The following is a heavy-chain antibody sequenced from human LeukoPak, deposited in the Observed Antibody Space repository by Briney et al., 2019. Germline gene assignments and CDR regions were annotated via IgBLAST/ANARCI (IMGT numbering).Heavy chain of an antibody. CDR3: VRLRRSSSWYGDFDY. CDR2: IYPGDSVT. J-gene: IGHJ4*02. Sequence: GESLKISCKASGYSFTSYWIGWVRQMPGKGLEWMGIIYPGDSVTRYSPSFQGQVTISAAKSISTAYLQWSSLKASDSAIFYCVRLRRSSSWYGDFDYWGQGTLVTVPS. CDR1: GYSFTSYW. D-gene: IGHD6-13*01. V-gene: IGHV5-51*01.